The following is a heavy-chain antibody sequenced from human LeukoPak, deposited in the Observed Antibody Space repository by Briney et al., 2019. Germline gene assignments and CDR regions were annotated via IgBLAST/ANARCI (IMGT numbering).Heavy chain of an antibody. CDR1: GFTFDDYA. D-gene: IGHD3-22*01. J-gene: IGHJ4*02. CDR2: ISWNSGSI. Sequence: GGSLRLSCAASGFTFDDYAMHWARQAPGKGLEWVSGISWNSGSIDYADSVKGRFTISRDNAKKSLYLQMNSLRAEDTALYYCGKDIRYYDTTGGNDYWGQGTLVTVSS. V-gene: IGHV3-9*01. CDR3: GKDIRYYDTTGGNDY.